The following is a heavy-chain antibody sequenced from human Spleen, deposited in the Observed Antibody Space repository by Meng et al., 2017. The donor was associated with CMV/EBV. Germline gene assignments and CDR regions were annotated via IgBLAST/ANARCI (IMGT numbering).Heavy chain of an antibody. CDR3: ARDYYYDRSGFFDY. CDR1: GYTFTGYF. CDR2: INPNSGAT. Sequence: ASVKVSCKTSGYTFTGYFMHWVRQAPGQGLEWMGWINPNSGATDYAQKFQGRVTMTRDTSISTVYMELSRLRSDDTAVYYCARDYYYDRSGFFDYWGQGALVTVSS. J-gene: IGHJ4*02. D-gene: IGHD3-22*01. V-gene: IGHV1-2*02.